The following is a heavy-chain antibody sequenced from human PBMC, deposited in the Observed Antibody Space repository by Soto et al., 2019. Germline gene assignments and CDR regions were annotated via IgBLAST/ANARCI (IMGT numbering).Heavy chain of an antibody. Sequence: QVQLVQSGAEVKKPGASVKVSCRASGYTFITYGINWVRQAPGQGLEWIGWSSPYDGNTHYGQNLQGRVSMTTDPFTGTAYMELRSLRSDDTACYYCARDDTGVALDSWGQGTLVTVSS. CDR1: GYTFITYG. D-gene: IGHD5-18*01. CDR3: ARDDTGVALDS. V-gene: IGHV1-18*01. J-gene: IGHJ4*02. CDR2: SSPYDGNT.